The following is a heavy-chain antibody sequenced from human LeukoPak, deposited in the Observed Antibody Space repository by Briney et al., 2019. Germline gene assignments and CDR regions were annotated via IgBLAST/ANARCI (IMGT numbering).Heavy chain of an antibody. CDR1: AFSLSSYA. V-gene: IGHV3-23*01. J-gene: IGHJ6*02. CDR2: ISGSGLGT. Sequence: PGGSLRLSCAASAFSLSSYAMSWVRQAPGKGLECVSAISGSGLGTYYADSVKGRFTISRDNSKNTLYLQMNSLRAEDTAVYYCAKHRISTTPAVRYGMDVWGQGTTVTVSS. CDR3: AKHRISTTPAVRYGMDV. D-gene: IGHD5/OR15-5a*01.